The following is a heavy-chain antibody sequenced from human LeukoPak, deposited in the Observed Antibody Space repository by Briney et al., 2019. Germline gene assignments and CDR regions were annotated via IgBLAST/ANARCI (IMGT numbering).Heavy chain of an antibody. Sequence: SETLSLTCTVSGGSISSYYWSWIRQPPGKGLEWIGYIYYSGSTNYNPSLKSRVTISVDTSKNQFSLKLSSVTVADTAVYYCARDSPPAYCSGGSCYFDYWGQGTLVTVSS. CDR3: ARDSPPAYCSGGSCYFDY. CDR1: GGSISSYY. V-gene: IGHV4-59*01. CDR2: IYYSGST. J-gene: IGHJ4*02. D-gene: IGHD2-15*01.